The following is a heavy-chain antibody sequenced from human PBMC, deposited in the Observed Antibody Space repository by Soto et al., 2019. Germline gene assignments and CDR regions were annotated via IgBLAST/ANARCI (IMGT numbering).Heavy chain of an antibody. Sequence: ASVKVSCKVSGYTLTELSRHWVRQAPGKGLEWMGGFDPEDGETIYAQKFQGRVTMTEDTSTDTAYMELSSLRSEDTAVYYCATVHTGLRFLEWSYYFDYWGQGTLVTVSS. V-gene: IGHV1-24*01. CDR1: GYTLTELS. CDR3: ATVHTGLRFLEWSYYFDY. J-gene: IGHJ4*02. CDR2: FDPEDGET. D-gene: IGHD3-3*01.